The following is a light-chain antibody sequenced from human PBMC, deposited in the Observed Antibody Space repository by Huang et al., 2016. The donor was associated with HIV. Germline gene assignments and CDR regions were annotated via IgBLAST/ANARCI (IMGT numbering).Light chain of an antibody. V-gene: IGKV1-NL1*01. J-gene: IGKJ1*01. Sequence: DIQMTQSPSSLSASVGDRVTTTCRASQGIGNSLAWYQQKPEKPPRLLLYATSRLESGVPSRFSGSGSETHYTLTITTLQPEDIASYYCQQYQSIPWTFGQGTKVEIK. CDR1: QGIGNS. CDR3: QQYQSIPWT. CDR2: ATS.